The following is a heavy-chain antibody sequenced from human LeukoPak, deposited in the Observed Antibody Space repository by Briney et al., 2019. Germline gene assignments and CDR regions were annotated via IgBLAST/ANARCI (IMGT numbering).Heavy chain of an antibody. D-gene: IGHD3-3*01. CDR3: ARGPYYDSWSGAGY. Sequence: ASVKVSCKASGYTFRDFGISWVRQAPGQGLEWMGWITTYNGNTNYIQKLQGRVTMTTDTSTSTAYMELRSLRSDDTAVYYSARGPYYDSWSGAGYWGQGTLVTVSS. J-gene: IGHJ4*02. CDR2: ITTYNGNT. CDR1: GYTFRDFG. V-gene: IGHV1-18*01.